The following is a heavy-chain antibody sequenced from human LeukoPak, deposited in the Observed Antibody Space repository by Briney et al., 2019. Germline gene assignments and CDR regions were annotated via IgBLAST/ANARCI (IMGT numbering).Heavy chain of an antibody. Sequence: GGYLRLSCAASGFTFSSDAMHWVRQAPGKGLEWVALMSYDGSNKYYADSVKARFIISRDNSKNTVYLQMNSLRAEDTAVYYCARDISTYYDSSSFYGDSCFDYWGRGILVTVSS. CDR3: ARDISTYYDSSSFYGDSCFDY. D-gene: IGHD3-22*01. CDR2: MSYDGSNK. CDR1: GFTFSSDA. V-gene: IGHV3-30*04. J-gene: IGHJ4*02.